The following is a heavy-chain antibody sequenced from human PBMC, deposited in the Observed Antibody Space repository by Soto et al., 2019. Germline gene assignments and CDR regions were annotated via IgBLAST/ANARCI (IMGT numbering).Heavy chain of an antibody. CDR3: GKGGGGDHGY. CDR2: ITITGDTT. J-gene: IGHJ4*02. D-gene: IGHD2-21*02. V-gene: IGHV3-23*04. CDR1: GFIFTTSD. Sequence: EVQLVESEGGLVQPGGSLRLSCEASGFIFTTSDMSWVRQAPGKGLEWISSITITGDTTHYADSVKGRFTISRDNSRNPVVLQRNSRGVDDPAVYYGGKGGGGDHGYWGQGTLVAVSS.